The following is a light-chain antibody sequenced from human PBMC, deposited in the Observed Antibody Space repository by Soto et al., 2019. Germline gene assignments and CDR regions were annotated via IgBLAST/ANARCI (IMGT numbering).Light chain of an antibody. CDR1: QSVFSSY. CDR2: AAS. V-gene: IGKV1-39*01. J-gene: IGKJ2*01. Sequence: MTQSPATLSVSPGDRATLSCRASQSVFSSYLNWYQQKPGKAPKLLIYAASSLQSGVPSRFSGSGSGTDFTLTISSLQPEDFATYYCQQSYSTPPTFGQGTKLEIK. CDR3: QQSYSTPPT.